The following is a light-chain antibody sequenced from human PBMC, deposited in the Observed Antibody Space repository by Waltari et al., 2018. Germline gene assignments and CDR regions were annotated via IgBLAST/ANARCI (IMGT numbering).Light chain of an antibody. CDR3: HSRDASGVGGS. CDR2: EKN. J-gene: IGLJ2*01. CDR1: GLRSYY. Sequence: SSELTQDPAVSVALGQTVTITCQGNGLRSYYASWYQQRPGQAPILLMYEKNNRPSWVPDRFSGSNSDNTASLTITGAQAEDEASYYCHSRDASGVGGSFGGGTKLTVL. V-gene: IGLV3-19*01.